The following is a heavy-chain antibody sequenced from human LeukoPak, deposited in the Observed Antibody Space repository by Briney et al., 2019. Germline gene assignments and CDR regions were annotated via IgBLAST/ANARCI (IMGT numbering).Heavy chain of an antibody. Sequence: SETLSLTCTVSGGSISSGDYYRSWIRQPPGKGLEWIGYIYYSGSTYYNPSLKSRVTISVDTSKNQFSLKLSSVTAADTAVYYCAREQAGQLGYWGQGTLVTVSS. CDR3: AREQAGQLGY. J-gene: IGHJ4*02. CDR2: IYYSGST. D-gene: IGHD6-6*01. CDR1: GGSISSGDYY. V-gene: IGHV4-30-4*08.